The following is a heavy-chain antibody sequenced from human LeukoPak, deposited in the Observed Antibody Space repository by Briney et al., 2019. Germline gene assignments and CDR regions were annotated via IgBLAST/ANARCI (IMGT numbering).Heavy chain of an antibody. CDR2: IIPIFGTA. J-gene: IGHJ4*02. D-gene: IGHD6-13*01. V-gene: IGHV1-69*05. CDR1: GGTFSSYA. Sequence: SVKASCKASGGTFSSYAVSWVRQAPGQGLEWMGGIIPIFGTANYAQKFQGRVTITTDESTSTAYMELSSLRSEDTAVYYCARGPIAAAGVDYFDYWGQGTLVTVSS. CDR3: ARGPIAAAGVDYFDY.